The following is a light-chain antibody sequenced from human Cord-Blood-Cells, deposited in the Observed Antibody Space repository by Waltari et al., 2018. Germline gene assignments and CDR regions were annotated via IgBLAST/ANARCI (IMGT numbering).Light chain of an antibody. CDR3: QQYNSYSWT. CDR2: DAS. Sequence: DIQMIQSPSTLSASVGNRVTIPCRASHSISSWLAWYQKKPGKAPKLLIYDASSLESGVPSRFSGSGSGTEFTLTISSLQPDDFATYYCQQYNSYSWTFGQGTKVEIK. V-gene: IGKV1-5*01. CDR1: HSISSW. J-gene: IGKJ1*01.